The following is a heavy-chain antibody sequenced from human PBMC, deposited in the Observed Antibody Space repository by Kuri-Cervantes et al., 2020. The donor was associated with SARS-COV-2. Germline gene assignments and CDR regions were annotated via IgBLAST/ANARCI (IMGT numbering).Heavy chain of an antibody. CDR3: ARDPLGITFGGVIVDAFDI. V-gene: IGHV4-39*07. D-gene: IGHD3-16*02. J-gene: IGHJ3*02. Sequence: ESLKISCPVSGGSISSSSYYWGWIRQPPGKGLEWIGSVYYSGSTYYNPSLKSRVTISVDTSKNQFSLKLSSVTAADTAVYYCARDPLGITFGGVIVDAFDIWGQGTMVTVSS. CDR1: GGSISSSSYY. CDR2: VYYSGST.